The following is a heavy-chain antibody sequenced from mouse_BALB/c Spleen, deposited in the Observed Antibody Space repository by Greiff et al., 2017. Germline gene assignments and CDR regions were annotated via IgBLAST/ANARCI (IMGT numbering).Heavy chain of an antibody. V-gene: IGHV14-4*02. D-gene: IGHD2-1*01. CDR2: IDPENGDT. CDR3: NERGNYVFFDY. J-gene: IGHJ2*01. CDR1: GFNIKDYY. Sequence: DVQLQESGAELVRSGASVKLSCTASGFNIKDYYMHWVKQRPEQGLEWIGWIDPENGDTEYAPKFQGKATMTADTSSNTAYLQLSSLTSEDTAVYYCNERGNYVFFDYWGQGTTLTVSS.